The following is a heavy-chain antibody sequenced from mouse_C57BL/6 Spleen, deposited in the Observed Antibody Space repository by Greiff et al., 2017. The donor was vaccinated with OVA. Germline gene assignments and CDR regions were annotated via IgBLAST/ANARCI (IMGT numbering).Heavy chain of an antibody. J-gene: IGHJ2*01. Sequence: VQLQQSGAELVRPGASVTLSCKASGYTFPDYEMHWVKQTPVHGLEWIGAIDPETGGTAYNQKFKGKAILTADKSSSTAYMELRSLTSEDSAVYYCTRPLYGYWGQGTTLTVSS. CDR2: IDPETGGT. CDR1: GYTFPDYE. CDR3: TRPLYGY. V-gene: IGHV1-15*01. D-gene: IGHD1-1*02.